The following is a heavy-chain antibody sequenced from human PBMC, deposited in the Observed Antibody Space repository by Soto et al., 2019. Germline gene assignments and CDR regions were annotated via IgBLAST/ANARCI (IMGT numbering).Heavy chain of an antibody. D-gene: IGHD4-17*01. Sequence: EVQLLESGGGLVQPGGSLRLSCTASGFTFSSYAMSWVRQAPGKGLEWVSTISGSGGSTYYADSVKGRFTISRDNSKNTLYLQINSLRAEDTAVYYCAEVWERTVTTRNYFYVMDVGGQGTTVTVSS. CDR3: AEVWERTVTTRNYFYVMDV. CDR1: GFTFSSYA. V-gene: IGHV3-23*01. J-gene: IGHJ6*02. CDR2: ISGSGGST.